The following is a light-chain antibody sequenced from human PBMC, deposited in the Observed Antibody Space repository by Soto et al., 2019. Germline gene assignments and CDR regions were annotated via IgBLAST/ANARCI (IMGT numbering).Light chain of an antibody. CDR3: QQCYMGWT. J-gene: IGKJ1*01. CDR2: DAS. V-gene: IGKV1-5*01. Sequence: DIQMTQSPSALSGYVGERVTITCRASQSIGRFLAWYQHQPGKATKLLIYDASTLESGVPSRFSGTGSGTEFTFSITSLQPEDFGTYYCQQCYMGWTFGQGTKVDIK. CDR1: QSIGRF.